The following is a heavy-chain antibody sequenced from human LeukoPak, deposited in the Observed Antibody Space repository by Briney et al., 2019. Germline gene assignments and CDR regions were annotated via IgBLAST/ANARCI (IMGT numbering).Heavy chain of an antibody. Sequence: SETLSLTCTVSGYSISNGYYWSWIRQPPGKGLEWIGSLYHSGSTFYNPSLKNRVSISVDTSKSQFSLKLSSVTAADTAVYYCARQFCSSTSCYFDYWGQGTLVTVSS. CDR2: LYHSGST. CDR1: GYSISNGYY. V-gene: IGHV4-38-2*02. D-gene: IGHD2-2*01. J-gene: IGHJ4*02. CDR3: ARQFCSSTSCYFDY.